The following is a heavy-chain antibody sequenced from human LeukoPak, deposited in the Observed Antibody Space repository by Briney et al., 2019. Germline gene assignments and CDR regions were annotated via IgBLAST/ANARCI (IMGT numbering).Heavy chain of an antibody. Sequence: SETLSLTCTVSGGSISSYYWSWVRQPPGKGLEGIGYIYYSGSTNYNPSLTSRVTISVDTSKNQFSLKLSSVTAADTAVYYCARSAGIQLWSYGYWGQGTLVTVSS. CDR1: GGSISSYY. CDR3: ARSAGIQLWSYGY. J-gene: IGHJ4*02. CDR2: IYYSGST. D-gene: IGHD5-18*01. V-gene: IGHV4-59*01.